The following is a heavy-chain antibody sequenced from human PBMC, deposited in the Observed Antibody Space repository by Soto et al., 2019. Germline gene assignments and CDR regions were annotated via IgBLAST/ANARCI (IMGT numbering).Heavy chain of an antibody. V-gene: IGHV3-23*01. CDR2: ISGGGSR. Sequence: EVQLSESGGGLVQPGGSLRLSCGGAGFTFSGSAVSWVRQAPGRGLEWGSGISGGGSREYADSVKGRFGISRDNSKDTVYLYMNSLREDDTAVYYCARQKGDIVARPAAHWGQGILVTVSS. CDR1: GFTFSGSA. CDR3: ARQKGDIVARPAAH. D-gene: IGHD5-12*01. J-gene: IGHJ4*02.